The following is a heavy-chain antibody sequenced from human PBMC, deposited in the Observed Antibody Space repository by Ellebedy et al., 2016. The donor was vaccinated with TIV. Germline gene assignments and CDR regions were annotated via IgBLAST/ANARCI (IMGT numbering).Heavy chain of an antibody. J-gene: IGHJ4*02. Sequence: GESLKISCATSGFTFSGSYMVWIRQAPGEGLERSSYISGGFGTIYYADSVKGRFTISRDNAKNSLYLQMNSLRAEDTAVYYCVRGWCVGCYGLGDWGQGTLVIVSS. CDR1: GFTFSGSY. D-gene: IGHD2-2*01. CDR2: ISGGFGTI. CDR3: VRGWCVGCYGLGD. V-gene: IGHV3-11*04.